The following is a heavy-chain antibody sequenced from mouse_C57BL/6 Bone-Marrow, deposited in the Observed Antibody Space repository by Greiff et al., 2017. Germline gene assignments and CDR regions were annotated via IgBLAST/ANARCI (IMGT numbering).Heavy chain of an antibody. J-gene: IGHJ4*01. V-gene: IGHV1-74*01. CDR3: AIPRTSEAMGD. CDR1: GYTFTSYW. CDR2: IHPSDSDT. Sequence: QVQLQQPGAELVKPGASVKVSCKASGYTFTSYWMHWVKQRPGQGLEWIGRIHPSDSDTNYNKKFKGKATSTVDKASSTAYMQRSSLTSEDSAVYYCAIPRTSEAMGDWGQGTSVTVSS.